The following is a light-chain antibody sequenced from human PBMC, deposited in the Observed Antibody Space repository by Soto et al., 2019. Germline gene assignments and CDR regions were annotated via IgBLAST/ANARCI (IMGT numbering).Light chain of an antibody. V-gene: IGLV2-14*01. CDR1: DSDIGNYNY. Sequence: QSALTQPASVSGSPGRSITISCTGTDSDIGNYNYVSWYQQHPGKAPKLMIYGVTNRPSGVSDRFSGSKSGNAASLTISGLQAEDEADYYCSSYTSYTTLWVFGGGTKLTVL. J-gene: IGLJ3*02. CDR3: SSYTSYTTLWV. CDR2: GVT.